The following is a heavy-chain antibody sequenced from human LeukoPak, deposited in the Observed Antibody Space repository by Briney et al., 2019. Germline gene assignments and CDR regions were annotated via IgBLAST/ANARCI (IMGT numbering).Heavy chain of an antibody. D-gene: IGHD6-19*01. CDR2: IRGDGRTT. V-gene: IGHV3-43*02. J-gene: IGHJ4*02. CDR3: AIDGVAGTWLHY. Sequence: GGSLRLSCAASGFTFGDYAMHWVRQAPGEGLEWVSLIRGDGRTTSYAGSVKGRFTISRDNSKNSLYLQMSSLRGEDTAMYYCAIDGVAGTWLHYWGQGTLVTVSS. CDR1: GFTFGDYA.